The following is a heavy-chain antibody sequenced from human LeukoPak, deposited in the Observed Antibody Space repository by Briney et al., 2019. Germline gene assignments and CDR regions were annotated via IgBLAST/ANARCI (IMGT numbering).Heavy chain of an antibody. D-gene: IGHD2-2*01. J-gene: IGHJ4*02. CDR3: ARVHCSSTSCYPYYFDY. Sequence: ASVKISCKASGYTFTGYYMHWVRQAPGQGLEWMGWINPNSGGTNYAQKFQGRVTMTRDTSISTAYMELSRLRSDDTAVYYCARVHCSSTSCYPYYFDYWGQGTLVTVSS. CDR2: INPNSGGT. CDR1: GYTFTGYY. V-gene: IGHV1-2*02.